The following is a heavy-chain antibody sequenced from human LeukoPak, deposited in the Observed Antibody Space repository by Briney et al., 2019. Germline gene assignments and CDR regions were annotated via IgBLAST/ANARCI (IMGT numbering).Heavy chain of an antibody. Sequence: GGSLRLSCAASGFTFSSYAMSWVRQAPGKGLEWVSAISGSGGSTYYADSVKGRFTISRDNSKNTLYLQMNSLRAEDTAVYYFEKEGVERESFDYWGQGTLVTVSS. D-gene: IGHD5-24*01. J-gene: IGHJ4*02. CDR1: GFTFSSYA. CDR3: EKEGVERESFDY. V-gene: IGHV3-23*01. CDR2: ISGSGGST.